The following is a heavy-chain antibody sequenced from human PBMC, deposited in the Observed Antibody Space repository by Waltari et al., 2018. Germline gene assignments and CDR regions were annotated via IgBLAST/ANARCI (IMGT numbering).Heavy chain of an antibody. CDR3: TRDRDWVLFDY. V-gene: IGHV3-74*01. Sequence: EVLLVASGGGLGQPGGSLRLSCAASGFSFSTYVMHWVRQAPGKGLVWVSRISHDGSTTTYGDSVKGRFTVSRDNAKNTLYLQMNSLRAEDTAVYYCTRDRDWVLFDYWGQGTLVTVSS. CDR2: ISHDGSTT. J-gene: IGHJ4*02. CDR1: GFSFSTYV. D-gene: IGHD2-21*02.